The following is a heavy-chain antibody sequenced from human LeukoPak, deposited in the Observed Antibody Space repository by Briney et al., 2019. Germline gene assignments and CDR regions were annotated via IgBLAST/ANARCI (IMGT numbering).Heavy chain of an antibody. CDR3: AREASGDYAGVGAFDI. D-gene: IGHD4-17*01. J-gene: IGHJ3*02. CDR1: GGTXSSYA. Sequence: SVKVSCKASGGTXSSYAISWVRQAPGQGLEWMGGIIPIFGTANYAQKFQGRVTITADESTSTAYMELSSLRSEDTAVYYCAREASGDYAGVGAFDIWGQGTMVTVSS. V-gene: IGHV1-69*01. CDR2: IIPIFGTA.